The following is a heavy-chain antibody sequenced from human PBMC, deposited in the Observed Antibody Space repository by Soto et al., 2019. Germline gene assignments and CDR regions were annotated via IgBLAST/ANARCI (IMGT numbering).Heavy chain of an antibody. V-gene: IGHV3-33*01. D-gene: IGHD3-10*01. Sequence: GGSLRLSCAASGFTFSSYGTHWVRQAPGKGLEWVAVIWYDGSNKYYADSVKGRFTISRDNSKNTLYLQMNSLRAEDTAVYYCARESPPRDYYGSGSYYSGAFDIWGQGTMVTVSS. CDR2: IWYDGSNK. J-gene: IGHJ3*02. CDR3: ARESPPRDYYGSGSYYSGAFDI. CDR1: GFTFSSYG.